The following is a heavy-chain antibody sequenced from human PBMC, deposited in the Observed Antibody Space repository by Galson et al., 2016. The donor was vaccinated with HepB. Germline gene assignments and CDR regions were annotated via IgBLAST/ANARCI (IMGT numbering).Heavy chain of an antibody. J-gene: IGHJ6*04. CDR3: AKSEVVIVGHYGMDV. CDR2: ISYDGSNK. Sequence: SLRLSCATSGLTFSYYAMFWVRQAPGKGLEWLTVISYDGSNKYYADSVKGRFTISRDNSKNTLYLQMVSLKPEDTAVYYCAKSEVVIVGHYGMDVWGKGTTVTVSS. CDR1: GLTFSYYA. D-gene: IGHD3-22*01. V-gene: IGHV3-30*18.